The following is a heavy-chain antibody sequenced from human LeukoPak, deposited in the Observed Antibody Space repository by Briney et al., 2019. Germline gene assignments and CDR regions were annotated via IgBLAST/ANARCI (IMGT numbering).Heavy chain of an antibody. CDR2: IKQDGSEK. CDR1: GFTFSSYW. CDR3: AREPHIAAGAFDI. J-gene: IGHJ3*02. D-gene: IGHD6-13*01. Sequence: PGGSLRLSCAASGFTFSSYWMSWVRQAPGKGLEWVANIKQDGSEKYYVDSVKGRFTISRDNAKNSLYLQMNSLRAEDTAVYYCAREPHIAAGAFDIWGQGTMVTVSS. V-gene: IGHV3-7*01.